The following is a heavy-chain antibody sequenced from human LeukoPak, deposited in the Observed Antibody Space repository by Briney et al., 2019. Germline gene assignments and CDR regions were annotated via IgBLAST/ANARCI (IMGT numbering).Heavy chain of an antibody. CDR1: GGSISSYY. CDR3: ARGPITGGYYYGMDV. CDR2: IYTSGST. Sequence: PSETLSLTCTVSGGSISSYYWSWIRQPAGKGLEWIGRIYTSGSTNYNPSLKSRVTMSVDTSKNQFSLKLSSVTAADTAVYYCARGPITGGYYYGMDVWGQGTTVTVSS. V-gene: IGHV4-4*07. J-gene: IGHJ6*02. D-gene: IGHD1-14*01.